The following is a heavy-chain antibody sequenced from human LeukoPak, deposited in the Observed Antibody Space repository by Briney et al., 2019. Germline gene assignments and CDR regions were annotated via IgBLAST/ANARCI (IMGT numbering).Heavy chain of an antibody. V-gene: IGHV4-39*07. CDR3: ARARYVNSFYAFDI. Sequence: SETLSLTCTVSGGSISSSNYYWGWVRQPPGKGLEWIGSIYYSGSTYYNPSLKSRVTISVDTSKNQFFLKLSSVTAADTAVYYCARARYVNSFYAFDIWGQGTLVTVSS. D-gene: IGHD3-9*01. CDR1: GGSISSSNYY. CDR2: IYYSGST. J-gene: IGHJ3*02.